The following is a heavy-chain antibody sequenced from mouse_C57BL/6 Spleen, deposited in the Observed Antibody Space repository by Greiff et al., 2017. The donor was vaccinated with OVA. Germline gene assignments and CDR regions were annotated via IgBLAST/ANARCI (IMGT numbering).Heavy chain of an antibody. J-gene: IGHJ3*01. CDR3: TTRGTTGLWAY. D-gene: IGHD2-14*01. V-gene: IGHV14-4*01. CDR2: IDPENGDT. CDR1: GFNIKDDY. Sequence: VQLQQPGAELVRPGASVKLSCTASGFNIKDDYMHWVKQRPEQGLEWIGWIDPENGDTEYASKFQGKATITADTSSNPAYLQLSSLTSEDTAVYYCTTRGTTGLWAYWGQGTLVTVSA.